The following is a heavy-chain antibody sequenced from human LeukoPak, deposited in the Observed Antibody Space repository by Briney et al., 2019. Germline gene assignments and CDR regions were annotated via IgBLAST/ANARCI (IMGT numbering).Heavy chain of an antibody. J-gene: IGHJ6*02. V-gene: IGHV3-9*01. CDR2: INWNSGNI. Sequence: QPGRSLRLSCATSGFTFDDSVMHWVRQAPGKGLEWVSTINWNSGNIGYADSVKGRFTISRGNAKNSLSLQMNSLRPEDTALYYCAKGGHPTRYYYGMDVWGQGTTVTVSS. D-gene: IGHD2-15*01. CDR1: GFTFDDSV. CDR3: AKGGHPTRYYYGMDV.